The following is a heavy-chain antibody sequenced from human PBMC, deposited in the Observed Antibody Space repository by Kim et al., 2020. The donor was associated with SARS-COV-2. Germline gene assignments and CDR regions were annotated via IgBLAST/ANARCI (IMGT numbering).Heavy chain of an antibody. V-gene: IGHV3-48*03. CDR2: ISSSGSTI. CDR1: GFTFSSYE. D-gene: IGHD2-8*01. Sequence: GGSLRLSCAASGFTFSSYEMNWVRQAPGKGLEWVSYISSSGSTIYYADSVKGRFTISRDNAKNSLYLQMNSLRAEDTAVYYCARDPSPGIVLMVYEWWGQGTLVTVSS. J-gene: IGHJ4*02. CDR3: ARDPSPGIVLMVYEW.